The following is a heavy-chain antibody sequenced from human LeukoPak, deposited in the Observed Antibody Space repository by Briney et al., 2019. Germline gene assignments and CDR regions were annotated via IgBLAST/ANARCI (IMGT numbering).Heavy chain of an antibody. D-gene: IGHD6-13*01. CDR2: ISRNSGSI. J-gene: IGHJ4*02. CDR1: GFTFDDYA. V-gene: IGHV3-9*01. CDR3: AKDASAAGLHFDY. Sequence: GRSLRLSCAASGFTFDDYAMHWVRQAPGKGLEWVSGISRNSGSIGYADSVKGRFTISRDNAKNSLYLQMNSLRAEDTALYYCAKDASAAGLHFDYWGQGTLVTVSS.